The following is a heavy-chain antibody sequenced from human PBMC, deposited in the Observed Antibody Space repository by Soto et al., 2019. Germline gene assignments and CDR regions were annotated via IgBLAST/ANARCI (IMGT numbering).Heavy chain of an antibody. D-gene: IGHD2-2*01. CDR2: ISAYNGNT. CDR1: GYTFTSYG. V-gene: IGHV1-18*01. J-gene: IGHJ6*02. CDR3: ARVKSSPAYYCYGMDV. Sequence: QVQLVQSGAEVKKPGASVKVSCKASGYTFTSYGISWVRQAPGQGLEWMGWISAYNGNTNYAQKLQGRVTMTTDTSTSTDYMELRSLGSDDTAVYYCARVKSSPAYYCYGMDVWGQGTTVTVSS.